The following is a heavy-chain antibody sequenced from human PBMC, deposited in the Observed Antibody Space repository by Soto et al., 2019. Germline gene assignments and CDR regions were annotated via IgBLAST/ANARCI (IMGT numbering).Heavy chain of an antibody. D-gene: IGHD2-21*02. CDR2: IYYTGST. V-gene: IGHV4-39*01. CDR1: GGSISSSGYY. CDR3: ARREYGGNSPYGMDV. Sequence: SETLSLTCTVSGGSISSSGYYWGWIRQPPGKGLEWIGSIYYTGSTYYNPSHKSRVTISVDTSKNQFSLRLSSVTAADTAVYYCARREYGGNSPYGMDVWGQGTTVTVSS. J-gene: IGHJ6*02.